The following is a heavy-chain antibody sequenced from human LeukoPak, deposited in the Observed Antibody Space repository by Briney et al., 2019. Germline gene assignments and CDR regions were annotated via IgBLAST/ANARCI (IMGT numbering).Heavy chain of an antibody. CDR3: ARLTNSGSYYGNFAY. Sequence: GAALQISCKGAGCGFTSYWIGWWRRLPGKGVEWMGVVYPGGADTRYSPSFQGQVTISADKSISTAYLQWSSLTASDTAMYYCARLTNSGSYYGNFAYWGQGTLVTVSS. CDR2: VYPGGADT. J-gene: IGHJ4*02. CDR1: GCGFTSYW. V-gene: IGHV5-51*01. D-gene: IGHD1-26*01.